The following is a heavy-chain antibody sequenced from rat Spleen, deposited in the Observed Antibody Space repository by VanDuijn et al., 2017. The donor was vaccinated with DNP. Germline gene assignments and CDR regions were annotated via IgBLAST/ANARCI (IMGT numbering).Heavy chain of an antibody. Sequence: EVQLVESGGDLVQPGGSLKLSCVASGFTFNNYWMTWFRQVPGKGLEWVVSISSAGGSTYYPDSVRGRVTISRDYAQNTLFLQMNSLRSEDTATYYCAIYYYIGDNWFAYWGQGTLVTVSS. D-gene: IGHD1-1*01. V-gene: IGHV5-31*01. J-gene: IGHJ3*01. CDR3: AIYYYIGDNWFAY. CDR1: GFTFNNYW. CDR2: ISSAGGST.